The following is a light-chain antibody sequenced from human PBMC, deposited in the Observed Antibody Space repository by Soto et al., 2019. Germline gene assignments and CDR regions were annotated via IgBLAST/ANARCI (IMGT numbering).Light chain of an antibody. Sequence: EIVMTQSPDTLSVSPGERATLSCRASQSVSSNLAWYQQKPGQAPRLLIYGASTRATGIPARFSGSGSGTEFTLTISSLQSEDFAVYYCQQSYGTPLTFGGGTKIEIK. CDR3: QQSYGTPLT. CDR2: GAS. V-gene: IGKV3-15*01. CDR1: QSVSSN. J-gene: IGKJ4*01.